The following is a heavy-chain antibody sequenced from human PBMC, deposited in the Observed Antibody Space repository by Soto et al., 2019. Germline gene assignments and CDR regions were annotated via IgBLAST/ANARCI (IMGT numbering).Heavy chain of an antibody. CDR3: AKDGRVLLWFGELFKGYYFDY. CDR1: GFTFSSYG. V-gene: IGHV3-30*18. D-gene: IGHD3-10*01. J-gene: IGHJ4*02. Sequence: GGSLRLSCAASGFTFSSYGMHWVRQAPGKXLEWVAVISYDGSNKYYADSVKGRFTISRDNSKNTLYLQMNSLRAEDTAVYYCAKDGRVLLWFGELFKGYYFDYWGQGPLVTVFS. CDR2: ISYDGSNK.